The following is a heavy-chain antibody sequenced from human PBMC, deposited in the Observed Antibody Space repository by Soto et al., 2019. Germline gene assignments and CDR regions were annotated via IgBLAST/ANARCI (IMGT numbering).Heavy chain of an antibody. J-gene: IGHJ4*02. V-gene: IGHV3-7*01. CDR2: INQDGSEK. CDR3: ARDIY. Sequence: EVHLVESGGGLVQPGGSLRLSCAASGFTFSNYWMTWVRQAPGKGLEWVANINQDGSEKYYVDSVRGRFTISRDNAKNSLHLQMNSLRVEDTAVYYCARDIYWGQGTLITVSS. CDR1: GFTFSNYW.